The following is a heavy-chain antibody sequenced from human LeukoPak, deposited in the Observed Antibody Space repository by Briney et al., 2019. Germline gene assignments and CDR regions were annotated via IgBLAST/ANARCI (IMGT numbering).Heavy chain of an antibody. CDR3: AILSGLDY. CDR1: GGSFSGYY. J-gene: IGHJ4*02. Sequence: ETLSLTCAVYGGSFSGYYWSWIRQPPGKGLEWVSSISSSSSYIYYADSVKGRFTISRDNAKNSLYLQMNSLRAEDTAVYYCAILSGLDYWGQGTLVTISS. D-gene: IGHD6-19*01. CDR2: ISSSSSYI. V-gene: IGHV3-21*01.